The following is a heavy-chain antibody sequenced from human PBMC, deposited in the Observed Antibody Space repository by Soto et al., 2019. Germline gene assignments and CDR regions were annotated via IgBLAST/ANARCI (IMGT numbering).Heavy chain of an antibody. CDR1: GGSISSGGYY. V-gene: IGHV4-31*03. CDR2: IYYSGST. D-gene: IGHD6-13*01. Sequence: PSETLSLTCTVSGGSISSGGYYWSWIRQHPGKGLEWIGYIYYSGSTYYNPSLKSRVTISVDTSKNLFSLKLSSVTAADTAVYYCARWYSSSWGYDAFDIWGQGTMVTV. J-gene: IGHJ3*02. CDR3: ARWYSSSWGYDAFDI.